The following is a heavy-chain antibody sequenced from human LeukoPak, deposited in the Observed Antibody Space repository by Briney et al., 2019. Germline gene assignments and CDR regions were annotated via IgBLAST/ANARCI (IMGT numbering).Heavy chain of an antibody. V-gene: IGHV3-23*01. Sequence: PGGSLRLSCAASEFTFSSYVMNWVRQAPGKGLEWVSGISGSGSSTYYVDSMKGRFTISRDNSNNTFYLQMNSLRAEDTAVYYCARGGPYHQTVGGALDYWGQGAPVTVSS. CDR1: EFTFSSYV. CDR2: ISGSGSST. CDR3: ARGGPYHQTVGGALDY. J-gene: IGHJ4*02. D-gene: IGHD1-26*01.